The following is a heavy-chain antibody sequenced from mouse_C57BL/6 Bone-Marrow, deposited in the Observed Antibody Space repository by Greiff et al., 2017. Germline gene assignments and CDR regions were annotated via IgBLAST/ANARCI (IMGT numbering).Heavy chain of an antibody. CDR3: ARGFTTVVAKGHY. V-gene: IGHV1-81*01. CDR2: IYPRSGNT. CDR1: GYTFTSYG. D-gene: IGHD1-1*01. J-gene: IGHJ2*01. Sequence: VQLQQSGAELARPGASVKLSCKASGYTFTSYGISWVKQRPGQGLEWIGEIYPRSGNTYYNEKFKGKATLTADKSSSTAYMELRSLSSEDSAVDFCARGFTTVVAKGHYWGQGTTLTVAS.